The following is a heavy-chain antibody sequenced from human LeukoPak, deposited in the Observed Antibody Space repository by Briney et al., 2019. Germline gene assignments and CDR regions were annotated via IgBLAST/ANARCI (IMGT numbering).Heavy chain of an antibody. D-gene: IGHD4-17*01. J-gene: IGHJ5*02. V-gene: IGHV1-69*06. CDR1: GGTFSSYA. CDR3: AREQSTTYWFDP. Sequence: ASVKVSCKASGGTFSSYAISWVRQAPGQGLELMGGIIPIFGTANYAQKFQGRVTITADKSTSTAYMELSSLRSEDTAVYYCAREQSTTYWFDPWGQGTLVTVSS. CDR2: IIPIFGTA.